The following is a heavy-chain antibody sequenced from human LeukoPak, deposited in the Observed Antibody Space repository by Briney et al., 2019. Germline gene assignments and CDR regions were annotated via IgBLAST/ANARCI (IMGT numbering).Heavy chain of an antibody. CDR3: ARRQYSSSWYAFDI. D-gene: IGHD6-13*01. J-gene: IGHJ3*02. CDR2: IYPGDSDT. Sequence: GESLKISCKGTGYSFTSYWIGWVRQMPGKGLEWMGIIYPGDSDTRYSPSFQGQVTISADKSISTAYMQWSSLKASDTAMYYCARRQYSSSWYAFDIWGQGTMVTASS. V-gene: IGHV5-51*01. CDR1: GYSFTSYW.